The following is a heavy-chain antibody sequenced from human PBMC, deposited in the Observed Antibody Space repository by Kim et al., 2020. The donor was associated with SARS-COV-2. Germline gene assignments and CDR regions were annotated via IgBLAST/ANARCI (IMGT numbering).Heavy chain of an antibody. CDR3: ARRGRSAVAGGGCMLGYGMDV. D-gene: IGHD6-19*01. CDR2: IYPGDSDT. J-gene: IGHJ6*02. CDR1: GYSFTSYW. Sequence: GESLKISCKGSGYSFTSYWIGWVRQMPGKGLEWMGIIYPGDSDTRYSPSFQGQVTISADKSLSTAYLQWSSLKASDTAMYYCARRGRSAVAGGGCMLGYGMDVWGQGATVTVSS. V-gene: IGHV5-51*01.